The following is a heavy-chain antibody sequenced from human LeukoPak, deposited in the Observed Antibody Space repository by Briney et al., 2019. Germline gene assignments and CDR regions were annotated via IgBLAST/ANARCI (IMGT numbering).Heavy chain of an antibody. D-gene: IGHD3-16*02. CDR1: GGSFSGYY. V-gene: IGHV4-34*01. CDR2: INHSGGT. CDR3: ARRLITFGGVIVTCFDY. J-gene: IGHJ4*02. Sequence: SETLSLTCAVYGGSFSGYYWSWIRQPPGKGLEWIGEINHSGGTNYNPSLNSRVTISVDTSKNQFSLKLSSVTAADTAVYYCARRLITFGGVIVTCFDYWGQGTLVTVSS.